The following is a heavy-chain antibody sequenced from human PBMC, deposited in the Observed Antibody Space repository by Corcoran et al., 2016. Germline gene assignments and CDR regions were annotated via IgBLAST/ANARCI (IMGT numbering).Heavy chain of an antibody. V-gene: IGHV1-46*01. CDR1: GYTFTSYY. J-gene: IGHJ6*02. CDR2: INPSGGST. Sequence: QVQLVQSGAEVKKPGASVKVSCKASGYTFTSYYMHWVRQAPGQGLEWMGIINPSGGSTSYAQKFQGRVTMTRDTSTSTVYMELSSLSSEDTAVYYCARARKVVLRFLEWRYVMDVWGQGTTVTVSS. D-gene: IGHD3-3*01. CDR3: ARARKVVLRFLEWRYVMDV.